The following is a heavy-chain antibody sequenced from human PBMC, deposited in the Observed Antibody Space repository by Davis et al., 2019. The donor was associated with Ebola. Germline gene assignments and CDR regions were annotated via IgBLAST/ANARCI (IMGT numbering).Heavy chain of an antibody. J-gene: IGHJ5*01. CDR3: AKGPYYDFWSGKNWFDS. V-gene: IGHV3-23*01. CDR1: GFIFDNYA. Sequence: GESLKISCAASGFIFDNYAMNWVRQAPGKGLEWVSGINGGGGNTNYADSVKGRFTISRDNSKNTLYLQMNSLRADDTAVYYCAKGPYYDFWSGKNWFDSWGQGTLVTVSS. D-gene: IGHD3-3*01. CDR2: INGGGGNT.